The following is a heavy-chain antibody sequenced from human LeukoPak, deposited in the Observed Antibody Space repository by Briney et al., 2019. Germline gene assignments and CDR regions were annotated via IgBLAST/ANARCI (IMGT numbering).Heavy chain of an antibody. CDR1: GFTFSSYG. J-gene: IGHJ4*02. V-gene: IGHV3-30*18. Sequence: GGSLRLSCAASGFTFSSYGMHWVRQAPGKGLEWVAVISYDGSNKYYADSVKGRFTISRDNSKNTLYLQMNSLRAEDTAVYYCAKDLSFGESLLDYWGQGTLVTVSS. D-gene: IGHD3-10*01. CDR2: ISYDGSNK. CDR3: AKDLSFGESLLDY.